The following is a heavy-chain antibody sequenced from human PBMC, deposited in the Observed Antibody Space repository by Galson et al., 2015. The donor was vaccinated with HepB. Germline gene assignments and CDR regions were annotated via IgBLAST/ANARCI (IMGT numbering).Heavy chain of an antibody. J-gene: IGHJ4*02. CDR3: AIAYNKTGDWECDY. D-gene: IGHD7-27*01. CDR1: GGTFSSYA. V-gene: IGHV1-69*13. CDR2: IIPIFGTA. Sequence: SVKVSCKASGGTFSSYAISWVRQAPGQGLEWMGGIIPIFGTANYAQKFQGRVTITADESTSTAYMELSSLRSEGTAVYYCAIAYNKTGDWECDYWGQGTLVTVSS.